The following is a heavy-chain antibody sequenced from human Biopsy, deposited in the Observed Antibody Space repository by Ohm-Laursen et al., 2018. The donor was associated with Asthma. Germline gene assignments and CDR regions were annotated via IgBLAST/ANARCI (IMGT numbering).Heavy chain of an antibody. CDR3: ARKARHGDYDFDY. D-gene: IGHD4-17*01. Sequence: SLRLSCAASGFTFRSYGMHWVRQAPGKGLEWVAVMSFDGRQTYYADSVKGRFTISRDNSKNTLYLQMNSLRAEDTAVYYCARKARHGDYDFDYWGQGTLVTVSS. J-gene: IGHJ4*02. V-gene: IGHV3-33*05. CDR2: MSFDGRQT. CDR1: GFTFRSYG.